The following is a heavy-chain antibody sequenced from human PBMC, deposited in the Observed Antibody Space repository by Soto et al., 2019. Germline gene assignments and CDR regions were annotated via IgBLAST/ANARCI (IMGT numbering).Heavy chain of an antibody. V-gene: IGHV1-58*01. Sequence: GASVKVSCKASGFTFSSSVVQWVRQARGQRLEWIGWIVVGSDNTNYAQKFQERVTITRDMSTSTAHMELSSLRSEDTAVYYCAAAEAPGYGMAVWGQGTTVT. CDR1: GFTFSSSV. CDR2: IVVGSDNT. CDR3: AAAEAPGYGMAV. J-gene: IGHJ6*02.